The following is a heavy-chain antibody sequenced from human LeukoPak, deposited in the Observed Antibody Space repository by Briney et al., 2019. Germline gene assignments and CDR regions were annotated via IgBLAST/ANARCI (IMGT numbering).Heavy chain of an antibody. Sequence: GGSLRLSCAASGFTFSSNVMSWARQAPGKGLEWVSAISDNGDYTYYAASVKGRFTISRDNSKNTLYLQMNSLGAEDTAVYYCVRCGRGGSNSMPFLDYWGQGALVTVSS. D-gene: IGHD1-26*01. J-gene: IGHJ4*02. CDR2: ISDNGDYT. CDR1: GFTFSSNV. CDR3: VRCGRGGSNSMPFLDY. V-gene: IGHV3-23*01.